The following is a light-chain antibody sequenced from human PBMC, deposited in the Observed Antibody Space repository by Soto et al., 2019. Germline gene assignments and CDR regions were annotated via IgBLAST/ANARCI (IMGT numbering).Light chain of an antibody. V-gene: IGKV3-20*01. CDR3: QQYCQQYGSLPPSWT. J-gene: IGKJ1*01. Sequence: ETVLAQSPGTLSLSPGERATLSCRASQTVSSSYLAWYQQKPGQAPRLLIYGASSRATGIPDRFSGSGSGTDFTLSISRLEPEDFAVYYCQQYCQQYGSLPPSWTFGQGTRVEIK. CDR2: GAS. CDR1: QTVSSSY.